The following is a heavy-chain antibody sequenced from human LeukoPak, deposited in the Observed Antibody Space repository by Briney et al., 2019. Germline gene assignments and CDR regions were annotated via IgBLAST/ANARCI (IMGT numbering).Heavy chain of an antibody. V-gene: IGHV1-24*01. CDR1: GYTLTELS. CDR2: LDPEDGET. Sequence: ASVKVSCKVSGYTLTELSMHWVRQAPGKGLEWMGGLDPEDGETIYAQKFQGRVTMTEDTSTDAAYMELSSLRSEDTAVYYCATDLLGTARSGGRSFVYWGQGTLVTVSS. D-gene: IGHD6-6*01. CDR3: ATDLLGTARSGGRSFVY. J-gene: IGHJ4*02.